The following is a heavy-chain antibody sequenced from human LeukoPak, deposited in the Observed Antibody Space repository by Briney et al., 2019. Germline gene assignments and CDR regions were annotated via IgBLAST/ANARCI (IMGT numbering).Heavy chain of an antibody. CDR1: GLSFDDYG. CDR3: ARLGDGYTMFDY. J-gene: IGHJ4*02. D-gene: IGHD5-24*01. V-gene: IGHV3-20*04. CDR2: INWNGGSA. Sequence: GGSLRLSCAASGLSFDDYGMSWVRQAPGKGLEWVSGINWNGGSALYADSVKGRFTISRDNAKNSLYLQMKSLRAEDTALYYCARLGDGYTMFDYWGQGTLVTVSS.